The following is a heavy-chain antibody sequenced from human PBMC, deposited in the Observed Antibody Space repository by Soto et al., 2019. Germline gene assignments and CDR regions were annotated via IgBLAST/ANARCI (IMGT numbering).Heavy chain of an antibody. J-gene: IGHJ4*02. CDR1: GFTFSSYA. CDR2: ISGSGGST. CDR3: AKDSPHIVVVTAIPNAFDY. D-gene: IGHD2-21*02. Sequence: GSLRLSCAASGFTFSSYAMSWVRQAPGKGLEWVSAISGSGGSTYYADSVKGRFTISRDNSKNTLYLQMNSLRAEDTAVYYCAKDSPHIVVVTAIPNAFDYWGQGTLVTVYS. V-gene: IGHV3-23*01.